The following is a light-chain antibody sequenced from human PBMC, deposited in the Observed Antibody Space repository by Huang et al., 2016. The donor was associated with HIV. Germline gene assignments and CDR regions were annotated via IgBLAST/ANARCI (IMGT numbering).Light chain of an antibody. CDR2: GAS. V-gene: IGKV3-15*01. CDR1: QSVSSN. Sequence: EIVMTQSPATLSVSPGERATLSCRASQSVSSNLAWYQQNPGQAPRLHIYGASTRATGIPARFSGSGSGTEFTLTISSLQSEDFAVYYCQQYNNWPKVFTFGPGTKVDIK. CDR3: QQYNNWPKVFT. J-gene: IGKJ3*01.